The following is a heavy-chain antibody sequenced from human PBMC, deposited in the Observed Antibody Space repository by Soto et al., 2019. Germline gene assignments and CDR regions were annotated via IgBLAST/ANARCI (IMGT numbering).Heavy chain of an antibody. V-gene: IGHV4-30-4*01. CDR2: IYYSGST. J-gene: IGHJ6*02. CDR3: ARVPIEWVVNAPGISYYYYYGMEV. Sequence: SETLSLTCTVSGGSISSGDYYWSWIRQPPGKGLEWIGYIYYSGSTYYNPSLKSRVTISVDTSKNQFSLKLSSVTAADTAVYYCARVPIEWVVNAPGISYYYYYGMEVWGQGTTVTVSS. D-gene: IGHD2-21*01. CDR1: GGSISSGDYY.